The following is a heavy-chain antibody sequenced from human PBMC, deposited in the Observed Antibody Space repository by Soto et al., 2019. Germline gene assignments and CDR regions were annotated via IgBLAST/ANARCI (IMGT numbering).Heavy chain of an antibody. D-gene: IGHD2-21*02. V-gene: IGHV4-59*08. J-gene: IGHJ4*02. CDR1: GGSISTYY. Sequence: SETLSLTCIVSGGSISTYYWNWLRQPPGKGLEWIGYIYYSGSTNHNPSLKSRVTMSVDTSMNQFSLSLSSVTAADTAIYYCARLQRGDATSVHWGQGILVTVSS. CDR2: IYYSGST. CDR3: ARLQRGDATSVH.